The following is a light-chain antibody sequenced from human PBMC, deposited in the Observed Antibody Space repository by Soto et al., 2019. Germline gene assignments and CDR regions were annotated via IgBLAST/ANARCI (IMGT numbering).Light chain of an antibody. V-gene: IGKV3-15*01. CDR3: QQYDNWPPIT. Sequence: EIVMTQSPATLSVSPGERATLSCRASQSVSSNLVWYQQKPGQAPRLLIYGASTRATGIPARFSGTGSGTEFTLTITSLQTEDFAVYYCQQYDNWPPITFGQGTRLEIK. CDR2: GAS. CDR1: QSVSSN. J-gene: IGKJ5*01.